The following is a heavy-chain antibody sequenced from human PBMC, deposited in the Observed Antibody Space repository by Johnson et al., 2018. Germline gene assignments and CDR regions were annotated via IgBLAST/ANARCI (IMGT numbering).Heavy chain of an antibody. CDR1: GGSFSGYY. J-gene: IGHJ4*02. Sequence: QVQLQQWGAGLLKPSETLSLTCAVYGGSFSGYYWSWIRQPPGKGLEWIGEINHSGSTNYNPSLKSRVTISVDTSKNQFSLKLSSVTAADTAVYYCAREGGSSARFDYWGQGTLVTVSS. D-gene: IGHD6-6*01. CDR2: INHSGST. CDR3: AREGGSSARFDY. V-gene: IGHV4-34*01.